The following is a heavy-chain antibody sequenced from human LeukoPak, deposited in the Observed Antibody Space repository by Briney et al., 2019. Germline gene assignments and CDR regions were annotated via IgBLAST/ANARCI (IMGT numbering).Heavy chain of an antibody. CDR2: IYYSGST. V-gene: IGHV4-39*07. CDR3: ARTFSSGRRGEYDY. CDR1: GGSISSSSNY. J-gene: IGHJ4*02. Sequence: SETLSLTCTVSGGSISSSSNYWGWIRQPPGKGLEWIGSIYYSGSTYYNPSLKSRVTISVDTSKNQFSLKLSSVTAADTAVYYCARTFSSGRRGEYDYWGQGTLVTVSS. D-gene: IGHD6-19*01.